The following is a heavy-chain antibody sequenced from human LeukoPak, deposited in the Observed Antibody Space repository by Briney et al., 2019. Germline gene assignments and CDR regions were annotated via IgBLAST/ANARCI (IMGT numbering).Heavy chain of an antibody. Sequence: SETLSLTCAVYGGSFSGYYWSWIRQPPGKGLEWIGEINHSGSTNYNPSLKSRVTISVDTSKNQFSLKLSSVTAADTAVYYCASLHSRGYFDWLFIFDYWGQGTLVTVSS. CDR3: ASLHSRGYFDWLFIFDY. V-gene: IGHV4-34*01. D-gene: IGHD3-9*01. CDR1: GGSFSGYY. CDR2: INHSGST. J-gene: IGHJ4*02.